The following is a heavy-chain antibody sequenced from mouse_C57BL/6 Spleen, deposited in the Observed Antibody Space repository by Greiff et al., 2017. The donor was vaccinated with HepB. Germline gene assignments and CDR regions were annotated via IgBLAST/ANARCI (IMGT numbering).Heavy chain of an antibody. V-gene: IGHV1-42*01. CDR1: GYSFTGYY. J-gene: IGHJ1*03. Sequence: EVKLVESGPELVKPGASVKISCKASGYSFTGYYMNWVKQSPEKSLEWIGEINPSTGGTTYNQKFKAKATLTVDKSSSTAYMQLKSLTSEDSAVYYCARYIYYGNPHWYFDVWGTGTTVTVSS. D-gene: IGHD2-1*01. CDR3: ARYIYYGNPHWYFDV. CDR2: INPSTGGT.